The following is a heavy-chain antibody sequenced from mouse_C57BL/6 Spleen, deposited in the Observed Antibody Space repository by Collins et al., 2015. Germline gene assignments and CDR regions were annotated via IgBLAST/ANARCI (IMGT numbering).Heavy chain of an antibody. V-gene: IGHV1-64*01. CDR2: IHPNSGST. CDR1: GYTFTSYW. CDR3: ARPVAYWYFDV. J-gene: IGHJ1*03. Sequence: QVQLQQPGAELVKPGASVKLSCKASGYTFTSYWMHWVKQRPGQGLEWIGMIHPNSGSTNYNEKFKSKATLTVDKSSSTAYMQLSSLTSEDSAVYYCARPVAYWYFDVWGTGTTVTVSS. D-gene: IGHD1-1*01.